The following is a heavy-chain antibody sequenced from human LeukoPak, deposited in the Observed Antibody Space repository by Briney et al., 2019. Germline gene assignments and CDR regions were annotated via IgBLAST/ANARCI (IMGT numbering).Heavy chain of an antibody. CDR1: GGTFSSYA. V-gene: IGHV1-69*06. D-gene: IGHD3-10*01. CDR3: AREPVYYGSGTGLLNY. Sequence: ASVKVSCKASGGTFSSYAISWVRQAPGQGLEWMGGIIPIFGTANYAQKFQGRVTITADKSTSTAYMELSSLRSDDTAVYYCAREPVYYGSGTGLLNYWGQGTLVTVSS. CDR2: IIPIFGTA. J-gene: IGHJ4*02.